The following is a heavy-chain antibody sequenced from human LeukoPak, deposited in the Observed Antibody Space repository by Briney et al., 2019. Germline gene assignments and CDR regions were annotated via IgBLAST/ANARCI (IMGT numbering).Heavy chain of an antibody. CDR1: GFTFRNYG. V-gene: IGHV3-20*04. Sequence: GGSLRLSCVASGFTFRNYGMHWVRQAPGKGLEWVSGINWNGGSTGYADSVKGRFTISRDNAKNSLYLQMNSLRAEDTALYYCARDGDTAMVTLRDFDYWGQGTLVTVSS. J-gene: IGHJ4*02. CDR2: INWNGGST. CDR3: ARDGDTAMVTLRDFDY. D-gene: IGHD5-18*01.